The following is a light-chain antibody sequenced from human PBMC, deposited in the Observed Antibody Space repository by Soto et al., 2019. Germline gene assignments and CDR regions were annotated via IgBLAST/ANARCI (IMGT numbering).Light chain of an antibody. Sequence: DIQMTQSPSTLPASVGDRVTITCRASQSIITWLAWFQQAPGKAPKILISDASSLKSGVPSRFSGSGSRTEFTLTISSLQPDDFATYYCQQYHIYPLTFGGGTKVEI. J-gene: IGKJ4*01. CDR3: QQYHIYPLT. CDR1: QSIITW. V-gene: IGKV1-5*01. CDR2: DAS.